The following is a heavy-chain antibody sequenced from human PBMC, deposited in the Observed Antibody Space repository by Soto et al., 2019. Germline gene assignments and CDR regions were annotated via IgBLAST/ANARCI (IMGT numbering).Heavy chain of an antibody. V-gene: IGHV1-69*08. CDR2: MLPYTNRP. J-gene: IGHJ6*02. CDR1: GGTFCTYS. D-gene: IGHD3-10*01. CDR3: AREAVRGWDV. Sequence: VHLVQPGAEVKKPGSSVRVECQALGGTFCTYSITWVRQGPGQGREGIGMMLPYTNRPDYATKFQGRVTISADKYTSPTYMELNTLTTEDSAVYYWAREAVRGWDVWGQGTTVRVSS.